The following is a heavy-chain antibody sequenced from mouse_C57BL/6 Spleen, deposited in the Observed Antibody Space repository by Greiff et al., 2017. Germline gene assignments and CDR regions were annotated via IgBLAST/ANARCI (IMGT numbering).Heavy chain of an antibody. D-gene: IGHD2-1*01. CDR2: INPNNGGT. CDR1: GYTFTDYN. V-gene: IGHV1-18*01. CDR3: ARRERLLLFAY. Sequence: VQLQQSGPELVKPGASVKIPCKASGYTFTDYNMDWVKQSHGKSLEWIGDINPNNGGTIYNQKFKGKATLTVDKSSSTAYMELRSLTSEDTAVYYCARRERLLLFAYWGQGTLVTVSA. J-gene: IGHJ3*01.